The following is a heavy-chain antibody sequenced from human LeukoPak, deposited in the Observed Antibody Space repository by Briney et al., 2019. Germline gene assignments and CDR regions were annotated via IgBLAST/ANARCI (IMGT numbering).Heavy chain of an antibody. CDR2: ISYSGST. D-gene: IGHD3-10*01. J-gene: IGHJ5*02. Sequence: PSETLSLTCIVSGDFISSSRYYWGWIRQPPGKGLEWIASISYSGSTYYNPSLKSRVTISVDTSKNQFSLRLSSVTAADMAMYHCARHGWDYHPGTYYTFDPWGQGTLVTVSS. CDR1: GDFISSSRYY. V-gene: IGHV4-39*01. CDR3: ARHGWDYHPGTYYTFDP.